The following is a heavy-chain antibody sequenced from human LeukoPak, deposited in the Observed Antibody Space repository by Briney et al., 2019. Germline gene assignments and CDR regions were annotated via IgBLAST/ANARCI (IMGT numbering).Heavy chain of an antibody. CDR3: AKARSTNYYYGMDV. Sequence: PGGSLRLSCAASGLSFHESDMHWVRQAPGKGLEWVSFISWSGGATYYADSVKGRFTISRVNSKNSLYLQMDSLRSEDTALYFCAKARSTNYYYGMDVWGQGTLVTVSS. CDR2: ISWSGGAT. V-gene: IGHV3-43*01. D-gene: IGHD2-2*01. CDR1: GLSFHESD. J-gene: IGHJ6*02.